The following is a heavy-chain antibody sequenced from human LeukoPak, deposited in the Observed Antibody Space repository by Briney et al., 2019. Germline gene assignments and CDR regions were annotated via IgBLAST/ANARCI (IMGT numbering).Heavy chain of an antibody. D-gene: IGHD1-26*01. J-gene: IGHJ4*02. CDR1: GGSISSGDYY. CDR2: IYHSGST. Sequence: PSQTLSLTCTVSGGSISSGDYYWSWIRQPPGKGLEWIGYIYHSGSTYYNPSLKSRVTISVDTSKNQFSLKLSSVTAADTAVYYCARGIVGATIGIDYWGQGTLVTVSS. CDR3: ARGIVGATIGIDY. V-gene: IGHV4-30-4*01.